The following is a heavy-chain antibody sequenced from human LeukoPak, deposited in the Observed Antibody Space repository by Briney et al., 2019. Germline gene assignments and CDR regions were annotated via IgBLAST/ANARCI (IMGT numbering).Heavy chain of an antibody. D-gene: IGHD4-11*01. V-gene: IGHV3-33*06. CDR2: IWNDGTNR. Sequence: GRSLRLSCAASGFTFSHYGMHWVRQAPGKGLEWVAVIWNDGTNRYYGDSVKGRFTISRDDSKNTVYLQMNGLRAGDTAVYYCAKDAQRGFDYSNSLEYWGQGTLVTVSS. CDR3: AKDAQRGFDYSNSLEY. CDR1: GFTFSHYG. J-gene: IGHJ4*02.